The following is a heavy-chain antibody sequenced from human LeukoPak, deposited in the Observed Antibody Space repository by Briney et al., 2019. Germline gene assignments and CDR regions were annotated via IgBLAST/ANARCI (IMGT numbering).Heavy chain of an antibody. CDR2: MNPNSDGT. Sequence: ASLKVACKASGYIFTGHYMHWVRQAARQALEWMGWMNPNSDGTHYAQKFECRVTMTSDTSISTAYLELSRLGADGTAVYLFARDSYDSSHSFDYWGQGTLVTVSS. CDR3: ARDSYDSSHSFDY. V-gene: IGHV1-2*02. D-gene: IGHD3-22*01. CDR1: GYIFTGHY. J-gene: IGHJ4*01.